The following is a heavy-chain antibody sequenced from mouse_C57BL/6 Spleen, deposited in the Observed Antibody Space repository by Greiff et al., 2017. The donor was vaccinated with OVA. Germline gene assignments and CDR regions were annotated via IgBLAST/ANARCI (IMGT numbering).Heavy chain of an antibody. J-gene: IGHJ3*01. CDR3: ASPVVARSSGFAY. CDR1: GYTFTSYW. D-gene: IGHD1-1*01. V-gene: IGHV1-53*01. Sequence: VQLQQPGTELVKPGASVKLSCKASGYTFTSYWMHWVKQRPGQGLEWIGNINPSNGGTNYNEKFKSKATLTVDKSSSTAYMQLSSLTSEASAVYYGASPVVARSSGFAYWGQGTLFTVSA. CDR2: INPSNGGT.